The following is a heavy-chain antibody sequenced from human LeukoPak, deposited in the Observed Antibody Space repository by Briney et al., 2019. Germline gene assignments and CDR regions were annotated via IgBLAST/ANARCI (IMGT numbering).Heavy chain of an antibody. CDR3: AKDLGSVVTPPSLDY. CDR1: GFTFSNTA. D-gene: IGHD4-23*01. CDR2: ASGSGGST. V-gene: IGHV3-23*01. J-gene: IGHJ4*02. Sequence: GGSLRLSCAASGFTFSNTAMSWVRQAPGKGLEWVSSASGSGGSTYYADSVKGRFTISRDNSKNTLYLQMNSLRAEDTAVYYCAKDLGSVVTPPSLDYWGQGTLVTVSS.